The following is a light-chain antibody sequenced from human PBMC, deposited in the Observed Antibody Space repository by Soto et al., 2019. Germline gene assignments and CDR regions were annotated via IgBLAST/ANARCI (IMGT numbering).Light chain of an antibody. V-gene: IGKV3-15*01. CDR3: QQYNNWPET. CDR2: GAS. CDR1: QSVSSN. J-gene: IGKJ1*01. Sequence: EIVMTQSPATLSVSPGERATLSCRASQSVSSNLARYQQKPGQAPRLLIYGASTRATGIPARFSGSVSGTEFTLTISSLQSEDFAVYYCQQYNNWPETFGQGTKVDIK.